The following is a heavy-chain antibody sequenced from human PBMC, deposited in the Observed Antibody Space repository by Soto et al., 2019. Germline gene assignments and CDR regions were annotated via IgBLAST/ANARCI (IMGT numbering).Heavy chain of an antibody. CDR3: ACSIELLTPPSD. V-gene: IGHV1-8*01. D-gene: IGHD2-15*01. Sequence: GASVKVSCKASGYTFTSYDINWVRQATGQGLEWMGWMNPDSGNTGYAQKFQGRVTMTRDTSASTAYMELSSLRSEDTAVFYFACSIELLTPPSDWARRTLVPVS. CDR2: MNPDSGNT. J-gene: IGHJ4*01. CDR1: GYTFTSYD.